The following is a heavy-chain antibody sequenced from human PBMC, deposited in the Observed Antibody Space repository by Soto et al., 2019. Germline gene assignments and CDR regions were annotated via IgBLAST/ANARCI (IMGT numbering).Heavy chain of an antibody. CDR2: IYYSGST. Sequence: PSETLSLTCTVSGGSISSYYWSWIRQPPGKGLEWIGYIYYSGSTNYNPSLKSRVTISVDTSKNQFSLKLSSVTAADTAVYYCARSSPRFGKFLEAFDIWGKGTMVTVSS. J-gene: IGHJ3*02. D-gene: IGHD3-10*02. CDR3: ARSSPRFGKFLEAFDI. CDR1: GGSISSYY. V-gene: IGHV4-59*01.